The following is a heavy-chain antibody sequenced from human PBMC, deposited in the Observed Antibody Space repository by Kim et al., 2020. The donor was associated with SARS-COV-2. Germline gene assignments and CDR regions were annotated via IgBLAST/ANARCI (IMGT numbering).Heavy chain of an antibody. CDR3: AHSNFWSGNIKTIDAFDI. CDR2: IYWDDDK. V-gene: IGHV2-5*02. J-gene: IGHJ3*02. CDR1: GFSLRTSGVA. Sequence: SGPTLVQPTQPLTLTCTFSGFSLRTSGVAVGWIRQPPGKALEWLALIYWDDDKRYSPSLKRRLTITKDTSKNQVVLTMTNMDPVDTATYYCAHSNFWSGNIKTIDAFDIWGQGTMVTVSS. D-gene: IGHD3-3*01.